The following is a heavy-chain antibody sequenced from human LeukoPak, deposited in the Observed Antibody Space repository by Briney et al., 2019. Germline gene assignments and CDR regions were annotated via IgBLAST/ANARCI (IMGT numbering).Heavy chain of an antibody. J-gene: IGHJ4*02. V-gene: IGHV1-46*01. D-gene: IGHD2-2*01. Sequence: ASVKVSCKASGYTFTSYYMHWVRQAPGQGLEWMGIINPSGGSTSYAQKFQGRVTITADKSTSTAYMELSSLRSEDTAVYYCASGRTDIVVVPATLRNYYFDYWGQGTLVTVSS. CDR3: ASGRTDIVVVPATLRNYYFDY. CDR2: INPSGGST. CDR1: GYTFTSYY.